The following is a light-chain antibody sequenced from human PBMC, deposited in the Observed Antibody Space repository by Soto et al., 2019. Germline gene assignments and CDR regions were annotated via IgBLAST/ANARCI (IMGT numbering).Light chain of an antibody. V-gene: IGLV1-44*01. CDR2: TNN. Sequence: QPVLTQPPSASATPGQTVTISCSGSSSNIGRNTVNWYQQLPGTAPKLLIYTNNQRPSGVPDRFSGSKSGTSASLAISGLQSEDEAAYYCAAWDDSLNSAVFGTGTKLTVL. J-gene: IGLJ1*01. CDR1: SSNIGRNT. CDR3: AAWDDSLNSAV.